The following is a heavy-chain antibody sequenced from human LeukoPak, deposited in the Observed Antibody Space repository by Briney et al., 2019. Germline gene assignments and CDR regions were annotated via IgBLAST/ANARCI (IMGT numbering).Heavy chain of an antibody. CDR1: GDSISSGNYY. CDR2: ISYSGST. D-gene: IGHD3-22*01. V-gene: IGHV4-30-4*01. J-gene: IGHJ4*02. Sequence: SETLSLTCTVSGDSISSGNYYWSWIRQPPGKGLEWIGYISYSGSTYYNPSLKSRVTISVDTSKNQFSLKLSSVTVADTAVYYCARESYYYYSSGYQNWGQGTLVIVSS. CDR3: ARESYYYYSSGYQN.